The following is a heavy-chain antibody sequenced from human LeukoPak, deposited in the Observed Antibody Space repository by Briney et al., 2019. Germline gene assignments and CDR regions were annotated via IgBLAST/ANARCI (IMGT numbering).Heavy chain of an antibody. CDR3: ARAVRYCSSTSCYPSRWFDP. D-gene: IGHD2-2*01. V-gene: IGHV1-18*01. CDR2: ISAYSGNT. J-gene: IGHJ5*02. Sequence: ASVKVSCTASGYTFTSYGISWVRQAPGQGLEWMGWISAYSGNTNYAQKLQGRVTMTTDTSTSTAYMELRSLRSDDTAVYYCARAVRYCSSTSCYPSRWFDPWGQGTLVTVSS. CDR1: GYTFTSYG.